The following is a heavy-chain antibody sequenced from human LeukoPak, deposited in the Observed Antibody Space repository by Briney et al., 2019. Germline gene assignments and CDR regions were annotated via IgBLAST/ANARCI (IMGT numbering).Heavy chain of an antibody. CDR2: IYYSGST. V-gene: IGHV4-39*01. J-gene: IGHJ4*02. Sequence: SETLSLTCTVSGGSISSSSSYWGWIRQPPGKGLGWIGSIYYSGSTYYNPSLKSRVTISVDTSKNQFSLKLSSVTAADTAVYYCARHRRFMGYFDYWGQGTLVTVSS. D-gene: IGHD3-10*01. CDR1: GGSISSSSSY. CDR3: ARHRRFMGYFDY.